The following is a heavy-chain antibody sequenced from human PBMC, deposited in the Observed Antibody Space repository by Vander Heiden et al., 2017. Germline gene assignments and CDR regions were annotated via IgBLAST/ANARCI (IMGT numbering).Heavy chain of an antibody. D-gene: IGHD4-4*01. CDR3: VRDLKEAYSRTHYYYYYGMDV. CDR2: ISAYNDNT. V-gene: IGHV1-18*04. CDR1: GYTFTSYG. Sequence: QVQLVQSGAEEKKPGASVKVSCKASGYTFTSYGLSWVRQAPGQGLEWMAWISAYNDNTNYAQKLQGRVTVTTDTSTSTAYMELRSLRSDDTAVYYCVRDLKEAYSRTHYYYYYGMDVWGQGTTVTVSS. J-gene: IGHJ6*02.